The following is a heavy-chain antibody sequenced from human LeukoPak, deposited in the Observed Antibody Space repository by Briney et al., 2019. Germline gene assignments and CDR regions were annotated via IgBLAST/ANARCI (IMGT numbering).Heavy chain of an antibody. V-gene: IGHV1-69*05. CDR1: GGTFSSYA. D-gene: IGHD3-10*01. Sequence: SVKVSCKASGGTFSSYAISWVRQAPGQGLEWMGGIIPIFGTANYAQKFQGRVTMTTDTSTSTAYMELRSLRSDDTAVYYCARDLYPNYYGSGSNYWGQGTLVTVSS. CDR2: IIPIFGTA. J-gene: IGHJ4*02. CDR3: ARDLYPNYYGSGSNY.